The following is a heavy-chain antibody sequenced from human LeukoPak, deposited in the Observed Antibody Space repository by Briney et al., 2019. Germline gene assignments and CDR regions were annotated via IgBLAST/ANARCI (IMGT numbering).Heavy chain of an antibody. CDR3: ARGYSSASDGFDI. Sequence: GGSLRLSCAASGFTFSSYAMHWVRQAPGKGLEWVAVISYDGSNKYYADSVKGRFTISRDNSKNTLYLQMNSLRSDDTAVYYCARGYSSASDGFDIWGQGTMVTVSS. J-gene: IGHJ3*02. D-gene: IGHD6-19*01. CDR1: GFTFSSYA. CDR2: ISYDGSNK. V-gene: IGHV3-30-3*01.